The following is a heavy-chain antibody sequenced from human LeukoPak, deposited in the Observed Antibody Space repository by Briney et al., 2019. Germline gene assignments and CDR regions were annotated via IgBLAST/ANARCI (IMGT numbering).Heavy chain of an antibody. CDR2: INHSGST. J-gene: IGHJ4*02. CDR1: GGSFSGYY. Sequence: SETLSLTCAVYGGSFSGYYWSWIRQPPGKGLEWIGEINHSGSTNYNPSLKSRVTISVDTSKNQFSLKLSSVTAADTAVYYCARARVSRGFSYWGQGTLVTVSS. V-gene: IGHV4-34*01. CDR3: ARARVSRGFSY. D-gene: IGHD6-13*01.